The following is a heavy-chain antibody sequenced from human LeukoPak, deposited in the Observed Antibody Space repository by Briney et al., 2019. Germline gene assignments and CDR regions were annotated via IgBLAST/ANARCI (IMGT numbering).Heavy chain of an antibody. CDR3: ARLAAISGSDYPDD. D-gene: IGHD1-26*01. CDR1: GVSISSYY. CDR2: IFYSGNT. J-gene: IGHJ4*02. Sequence: SETLSLTCTVSGVSISSYYWSWIRQPPGKGLEWIGYIFYSGNTIYNPSLRGRVTISADTSKNHFSLRLRSVTAADTAVYYCARLAAISGSDYPDDWGQGTLVTVSS. V-gene: IGHV4-59*08.